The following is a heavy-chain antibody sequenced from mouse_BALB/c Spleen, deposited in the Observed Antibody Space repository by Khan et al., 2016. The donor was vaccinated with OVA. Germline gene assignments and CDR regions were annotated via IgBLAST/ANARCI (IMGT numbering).Heavy chain of an antibody. J-gene: IGHJ2*01. CDR3: ARDRIDY. CDR1: GYTFTSYW. V-gene: IGHV1-7*01. Sequence: VQLVESGAELAKPGASVKMSCTASGYTFTSYWMHWIKQRPGQGLEWIGYINPTSGYTDYNQKFQDKATLTADKSSSTAYMQLSSLTSDDSAVYYCARDRIDYWGQGTALTVSS. CDR2: INPTSGYT.